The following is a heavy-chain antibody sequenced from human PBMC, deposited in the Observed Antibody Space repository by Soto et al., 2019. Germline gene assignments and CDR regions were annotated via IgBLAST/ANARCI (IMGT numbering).Heavy chain of an antibody. CDR1: GYSFTSYW. D-gene: IGHD5-18*01. J-gene: IGHJ4*02. CDR2: VDPSDSYT. CDR3: ARQKHNVDTVDFDY. V-gene: IGHV5-10-1*01. Sequence: PGESLKISCKGSGYSFTSYWISWVHQMPGKGLEWMGRVDPSDSYTNYSPSFQGHVTISADKSISTAYLQWSSLKASDTAMYYCARQKHNVDTVDFDYWGQGTLVTVSS.